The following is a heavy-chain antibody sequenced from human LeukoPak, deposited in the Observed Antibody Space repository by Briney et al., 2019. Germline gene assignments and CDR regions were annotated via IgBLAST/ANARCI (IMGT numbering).Heavy chain of an antibody. V-gene: IGHV3-43*01. Sequence: SGGSLRLSCAASGFTFDDYTMHWVRQAPGKGLEWVSLISWDGGSTYYADSVKGRFTISRDNSKNSLYLQMNSLRTEDTALYYCAKGSSSYTPAYDYRGQGTLVTVSS. D-gene: IGHD3-16*02. J-gene: IGHJ4*02. CDR2: ISWDGGST. CDR3: AKGSSSYTPAYDY. CDR1: GFTFDDYT.